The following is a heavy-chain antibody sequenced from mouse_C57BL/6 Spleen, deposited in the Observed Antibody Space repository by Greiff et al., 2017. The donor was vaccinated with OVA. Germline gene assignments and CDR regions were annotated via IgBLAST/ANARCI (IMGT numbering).Heavy chain of an antibody. J-gene: IGHJ4*01. CDR1: GFTFSDYY. CDR3: ARGVITTVVATDYAMDY. CDR2: ISNGGGST. Sequence: EVQGVESGGGLVQPGGSLKLSCAASGFTFSDYYMYWVRQTPEKRLEWVAYISNGGGSTYYPDTVKGRFTISRDNAKNTLYLQMSRLKSEDTAMYYCARGVITTVVATDYAMDYWGQGTSVTVSS. D-gene: IGHD1-1*01. V-gene: IGHV5-12*01.